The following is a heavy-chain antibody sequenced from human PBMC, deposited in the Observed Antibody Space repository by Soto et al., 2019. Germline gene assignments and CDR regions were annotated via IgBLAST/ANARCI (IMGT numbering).Heavy chain of an antibody. CDR3: VKHLVSLSGNS. CDR1: GFTLSDYA. V-gene: IGHV3-23*01. CDR2: ISGSGSSI. J-gene: IGHJ4*02. Sequence: GGSLRLSCAASGFTLSDYAITWVRQPPGEGLEWVSAISGSGSSIYYADSVKGRFTSSRDNSKKTLYLQMNSLRAEDTAVYYWVKHLVSLSGNSWGQGTPVTVSS. D-gene: IGHD1-26*01.